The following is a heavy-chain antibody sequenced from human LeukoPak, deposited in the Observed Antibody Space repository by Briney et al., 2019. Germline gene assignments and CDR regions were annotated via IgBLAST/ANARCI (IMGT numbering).Heavy chain of an antibody. D-gene: IGHD6-13*01. CDR2: ISSSSSYI. V-gene: IGHV3-21*01. J-gene: IGHJ4*02. CDR1: GFTLSSYI. Sequence: GGSLRLSCAASGFTLSSYIMNWVRQAPGKGLEWVSSISSSSSYIYYADSVKGRFTISRDNAKNSLYLQMNSLRAEDTAVYYCAKEGDISSSWYLSNYFDYWGQGTLVTVSS. CDR3: AKEGDISSSWYLSNYFDY.